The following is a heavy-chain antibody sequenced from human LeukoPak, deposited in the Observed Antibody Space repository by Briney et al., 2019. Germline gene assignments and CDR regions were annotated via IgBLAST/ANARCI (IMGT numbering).Heavy chain of an antibody. V-gene: IGHV1-2*02. CDR3: AREDSSWYVLTSNLPDY. J-gene: IGHJ4*02. CDR2: INPNSGGT. D-gene: IGHD6-13*01. Sequence: GASVKVSCKASGYTFTGYYMHWVRQAPGQGLEWMGWINPNSGGTNYAQKFQGRVTMTRDTSISTAYMELSRLRSDDTAVYYCAREDSSWYVLTSNLPDYWGQGTLVTVSS. CDR1: GYTFTGYY.